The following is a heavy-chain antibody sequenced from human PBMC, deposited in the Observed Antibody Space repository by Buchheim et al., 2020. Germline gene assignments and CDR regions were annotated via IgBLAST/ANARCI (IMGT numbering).Heavy chain of an antibody. Sequence: QVQLQESGPGLVKPSETLSLTCTVSGGSISSYYWSWIRQPPGKGLEWIGYIYYSGSTNYNPSLKSRVTISVDTSKNQFSLKLSSVTAADTAVYYCARVGVGSGAIDYWGQGTL. CDR3: ARVGVGSGAIDY. V-gene: IGHV4-59*01. D-gene: IGHD6-19*01. J-gene: IGHJ4*02. CDR1: GGSISSYY. CDR2: IYYSGST.